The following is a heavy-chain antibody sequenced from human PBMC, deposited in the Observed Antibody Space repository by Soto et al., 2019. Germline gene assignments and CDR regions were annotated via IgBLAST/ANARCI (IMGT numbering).Heavy chain of an antibody. V-gene: IGHV1-69*06. D-gene: IGHD3-10*01. Sequence: PGASVKVSCKASGGTFSSYAISWVRQAPGQGLEWMGGIIPIFGTANYAQKFQGRVTITADKSTSTAYMELSSLRSEDTAVYYCARVGFGELFPYYYGMDVWGQGTTVTVSS. J-gene: IGHJ6*02. CDR1: GGTFSSYA. CDR3: ARVGFGELFPYYYGMDV. CDR2: IIPIFGTA.